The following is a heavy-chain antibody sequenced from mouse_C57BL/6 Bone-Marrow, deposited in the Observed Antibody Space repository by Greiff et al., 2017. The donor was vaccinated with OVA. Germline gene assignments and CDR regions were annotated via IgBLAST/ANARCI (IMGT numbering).Heavy chain of an antibody. J-gene: IGHJ1*03. D-gene: IGHD2-3*01. CDR3: VRHDVYWYFDV. CDR2: IRSKSNNYAT. V-gene: IGHV10-1*01. Sequence: EVHRVESGGGLVQPKGSLKLSCAASGFSFNTYAMNWVRQAPGKGLEWVARIRSKSNNYATYYADSVKDRFTISRDDSESMLYLQMNNLKTEDTAMYYCVRHDVYWYFDVWGTGTTVTVSS. CDR1: GFSFNTYA.